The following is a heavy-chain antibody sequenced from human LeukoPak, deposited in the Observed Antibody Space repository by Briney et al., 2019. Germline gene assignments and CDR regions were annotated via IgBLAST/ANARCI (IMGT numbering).Heavy chain of an antibody. D-gene: IGHD6-19*01. Sequence: VASVKGSFKASGLTFTSDGISWGGPAPGQGGGGMGWISAYNGNTNYAQKLQGRVTMTTDTSTSTAYMELRSLRSDDTAVYYCASVRRAGAFDIWGQGTMVTVSS. V-gene: IGHV1-18*01. CDR1: GLTFTSDG. CDR2: ISAYNGNT. J-gene: IGHJ3*02. CDR3: ASVRRAGAFDI.